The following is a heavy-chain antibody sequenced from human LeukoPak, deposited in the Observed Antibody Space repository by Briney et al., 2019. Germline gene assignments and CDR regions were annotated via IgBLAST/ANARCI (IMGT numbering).Heavy chain of an antibody. Sequence: GGSLRLSCAASGFTFSSYAMSWVRQAPGKGLVWVSRINDDGSATFYADSVKGRFTISRDNAKNTLFLQMSSLRAEDTAVYFCAREILAPGKTHDYWGQGTLVTVSS. CDR1: GFTFSSYA. CDR2: INDDGSAT. CDR3: AREILAPGKTHDY. J-gene: IGHJ4*02. V-gene: IGHV3-74*01.